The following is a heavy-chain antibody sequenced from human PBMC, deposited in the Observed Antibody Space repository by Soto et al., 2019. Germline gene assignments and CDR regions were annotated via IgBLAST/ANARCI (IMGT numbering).Heavy chain of an antibody. Sequence: GGSLRLSCAASGFTVSSNYMSWVRQAPGKGLEWVSVIYSGGSTYYADSVKGRFTISRDNSKNTLYLQMNSLRAEDTAVYYCARGYSSSWYPPDYLQYYFDYWGQGTLVTVSS. J-gene: IGHJ4*02. CDR2: IYSGGST. V-gene: IGHV3-53*01. CDR1: GFTVSSNY. CDR3: ARGYSSSWYPPDYLQYYFDY. D-gene: IGHD6-13*01.